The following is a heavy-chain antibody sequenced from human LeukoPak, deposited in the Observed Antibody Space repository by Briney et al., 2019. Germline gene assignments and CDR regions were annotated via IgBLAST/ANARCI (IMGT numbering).Heavy chain of an antibody. J-gene: IGHJ5*01. CDR3: AVLSDGAYCGGDCFYLDS. CDR1: GGTFSSYA. Sequence: WASVKVSCKASGGTFSSYAISWVRQAPGQGLEWMGGVIPILDITDYAQKFQGRLTITADKSTGTGYMELSSLRSEDSAVYYCAVLSDGAYCGGDCFYLDSWGQGTLVAVSS. D-gene: IGHD2-21*02. CDR2: VIPILDIT. V-gene: IGHV1-69*10.